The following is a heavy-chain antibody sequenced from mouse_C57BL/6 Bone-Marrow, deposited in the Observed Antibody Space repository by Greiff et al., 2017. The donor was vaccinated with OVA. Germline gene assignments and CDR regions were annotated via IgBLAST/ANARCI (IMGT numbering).Heavy chain of an antibody. V-gene: IGHV14-4*01. D-gene: IGHD1-1*01. CDR1: GFNIKDDY. CDR2: IDPENGDT. J-gene: IGHJ2*01. CDR3: ARDGYYGSSLLDY. Sequence: VQLQQSGAELVRPGASVKLSCTASGFNIKDDYMHWVKQRPEQGLEWIGWIDPENGDTEYASKFQGKATITADTSSNTAYLQLSSLTSEDTAVYYCARDGYYGSSLLDYWGQGTTLTVSS.